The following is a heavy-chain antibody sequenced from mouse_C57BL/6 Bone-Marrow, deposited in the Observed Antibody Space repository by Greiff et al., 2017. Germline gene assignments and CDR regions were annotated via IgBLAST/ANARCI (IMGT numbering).Heavy chain of an antibody. V-gene: IGHV1-15*01. CDR1: GYTFTDYE. CDR3: TRCYGGSYDWYFDV. J-gene: IGHJ1*03. D-gene: IGHD1-1*01. Sequence: QVQLQQSGAELVRPGASVTLSCKASGYTFTDYEMHWVKQTPVHGLEWIGAIDPETGGTAYNQKFKGKAILTADKSSSTAYMALRSLTSEDSAVYYCTRCYGGSYDWYFDVWGTETTVTVSS. CDR2: IDPETGGT.